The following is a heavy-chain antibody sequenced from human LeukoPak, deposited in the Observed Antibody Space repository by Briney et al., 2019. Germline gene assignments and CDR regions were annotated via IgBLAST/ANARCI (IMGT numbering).Heavy chain of an antibody. CDR2: IYISGNT. D-gene: IGHD3-10*01. CDR1: GGSISSGSYY. J-gene: IGHJ4*02. V-gene: IGHV4-61*02. CDR3: ARVSSGNYYVLDY. Sequence: PSETLSLTCTVSGGSISSGSYYWSWIRQPAGKGLEWIGRIYISGNTNYNPSLKSRVTISVDTSKNQFSLKLSSVTAADTAMYYCARVSSGNYYVLDYWGQGTLVTVSS.